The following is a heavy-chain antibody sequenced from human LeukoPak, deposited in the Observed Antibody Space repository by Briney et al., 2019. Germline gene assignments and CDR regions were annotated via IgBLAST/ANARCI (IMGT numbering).Heavy chain of an antibody. J-gene: IGHJ4*02. Sequence: ASVKVSCKASGYTFSTYSLNWVRQAPGQGLEWMGWINTNTGNPTYARGFTGRFVFSLDTSVSTALLQISSLEPEDTAVYYCARKQVEPDRYFDYWGQGTLVTVSS. D-gene: IGHD6-6*01. CDR3: ARKQVEPDRYFDY. V-gene: IGHV7-4-1*02. CDR2: INTNTGNP. CDR1: GYTFSTYS.